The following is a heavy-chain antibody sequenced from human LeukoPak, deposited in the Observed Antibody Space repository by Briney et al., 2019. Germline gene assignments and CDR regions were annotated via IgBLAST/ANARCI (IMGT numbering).Heavy chain of an antibody. V-gene: IGHV4-4*09. D-gene: IGHD2-15*01. Sequence: SETLSLTCTVSGGSISSYYWSWIRQPPGKGLEWIGYIYTSGSTNYNPSLKSRVTISVDTSKNQFSLKLSSVTAADTAVYYCARHACSGGSCYSMAFDYWGQGTLVTVSS. CDR2: IYTSGST. CDR3: ARHACSGGSCYSMAFDY. J-gene: IGHJ4*02. CDR1: GGSISSYY.